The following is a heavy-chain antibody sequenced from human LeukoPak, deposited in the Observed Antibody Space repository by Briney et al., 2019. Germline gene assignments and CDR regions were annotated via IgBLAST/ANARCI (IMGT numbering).Heavy chain of an antibody. CDR1: GGSISSGDSY. V-gene: IGHV4-30-4*01. J-gene: IGHJ5*02. CDR3: ARQAGAAAVNWFDP. CDR2: IYYSGAT. D-gene: IGHD6-13*01. Sequence: PSETLSLTCSVSGGSISSGDSYWSWIRQPPGKGLEWIGYIYYSGATYYNPSLKSRVTISIDASKNQFSLKLSSVTAADTAVYYCARQAGAAAVNWFDPWGQGTLVTVSS.